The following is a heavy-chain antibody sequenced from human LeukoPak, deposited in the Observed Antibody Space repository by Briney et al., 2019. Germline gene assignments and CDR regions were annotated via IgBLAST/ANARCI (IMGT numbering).Heavy chain of an antibody. Sequence: GSSVKVSCKASGGTFSSYAISWVRQAPGQGLEWMGRIIPILGIANYAQKFQGRVTITADKSTSTAYMELSSLRSEDTAVYYCARDDGSDGYNPPFDYWGQGTLVTVSS. CDR2: IIPILGIA. D-gene: IGHD5-24*01. CDR1: GGTFSSYA. CDR3: ARDDGSDGYNPPFDY. J-gene: IGHJ4*02. V-gene: IGHV1-69*04.